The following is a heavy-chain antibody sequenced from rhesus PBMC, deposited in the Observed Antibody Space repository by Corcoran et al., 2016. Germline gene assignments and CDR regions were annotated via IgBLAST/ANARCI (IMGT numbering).Heavy chain of an antibody. V-gene: IGHV3S16*01. J-gene: IGHJ4*01. CDR1: GFTFSSYG. D-gene: IGHD1-1*01. CDR2: ISKVSSYM. CDR3: SRQGTDCFDY. Sequence: EVQLVESGGGLVQPGGSLRLSCAASGFTFSSYGMSWVRTAPGKGLVWFSSISKVSSYMNSADSLKGRFTISRETAKNSLSLQMNSLRAEDTAVYYCSRQGTDCFDYWGQGVLVTVSS.